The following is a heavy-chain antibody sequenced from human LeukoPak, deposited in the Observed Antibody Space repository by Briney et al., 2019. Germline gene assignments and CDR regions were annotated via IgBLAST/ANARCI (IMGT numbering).Heavy chain of an antibody. CDR2: IYPGDSDT. Sequence: GESLKISCKSSGYSFTSYWIGWVRQMPGKGLEWMGIIYPGDSDTRYGPSFQGQVTISADKSISTAYLQWSSLKASDTAMYYCARGYCSGGSCYDYWGQGTLVTVSS. J-gene: IGHJ4*02. V-gene: IGHV5-51*01. D-gene: IGHD2-15*01. CDR3: ARGYCSGGSCYDY. CDR1: GYSFTSYW.